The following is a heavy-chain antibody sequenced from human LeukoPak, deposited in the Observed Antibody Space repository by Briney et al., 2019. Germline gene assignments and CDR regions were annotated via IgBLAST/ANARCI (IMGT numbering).Heavy chain of an antibody. D-gene: IGHD3-3*01. CDR1: GGSFSGYY. J-gene: IGHJ3*02. V-gene: IGHV4-34*01. CDR3: AREGPAQYYDFWSGYYKYAFDI. CDR2: INHSGST. Sequence: SETLSLTCAVYGGSFSGYYWSWIRQPPGKGLEWIGEINHSGSTNYNPSLKSRVTISVDTSKNQFSLKLSSVTAADTAVYYCAREGPAQYYDFWSGYYKYAFDIWGQGTMVTVSS.